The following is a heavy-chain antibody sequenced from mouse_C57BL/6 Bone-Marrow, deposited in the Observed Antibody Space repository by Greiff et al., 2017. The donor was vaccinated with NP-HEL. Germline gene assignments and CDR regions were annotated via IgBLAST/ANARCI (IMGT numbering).Heavy chain of an antibody. D-gene: IGHD2-1*01. CDR1: GFTFSSYA. V-gene: IGHV5-4*01. J-gene: IGHJ1*03. Sequence: EVHLVESGGGLVKPGGSLKLSCAASGFTFSSYAMSWVRQTPEKRLEWVATISDGGSYTYYPDNVKGRFTISRDNAKNNLYLQMSHLKSEDTAMYYCARAPIYYGNHWYFDVWGTGTTVTVSS. CDR2: ISDGGSYT. CDR3: ARAPIYYGNHWYFDV.